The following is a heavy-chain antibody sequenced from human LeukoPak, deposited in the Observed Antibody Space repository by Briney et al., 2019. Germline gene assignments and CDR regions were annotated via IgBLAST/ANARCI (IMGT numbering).Heavy chain of an antibody. Sequence: SETLSLTCTVPGGSISSADYYWSWLRQPPGKGLEWIGYIHYNGSPYYNPSLMSRLSISVDTSKNQFSLKVNSVTAADTAVYYCARTGKHLYGYFWFDPWGQGTLVTVSA. J-gene: IGHJ5*02. D-gene: IGHD1-14*01. V-gene: IGHV4-30-4*08. CDR1: GGSISSADYY. CDR2: IHYNGSP. CDR3: ARTGKHLYGYFWFDP.